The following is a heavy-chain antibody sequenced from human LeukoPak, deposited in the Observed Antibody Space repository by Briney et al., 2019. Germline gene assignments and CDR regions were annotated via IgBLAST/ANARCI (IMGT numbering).Heavy chain of an antibody. J-gene: IGHJ3*02. CDR3: ARDQNTHYGDHVNAFDI. Sequence: PGGSLRLSCAASGFTFSSYWMHWVRQAPGKGLVWVSRINSDGSSTSYADSVKGRFTISRDNAKNTLYLQMNSLRAEDTAVYYCARDQNTHYGDHVNAFDIWGQGTMVTVSS. CDR1: GFTFSSYW. CDR2: INSDGSST. D-gene: IGHD4-17*01. V-gene: IGHV3-74*01.